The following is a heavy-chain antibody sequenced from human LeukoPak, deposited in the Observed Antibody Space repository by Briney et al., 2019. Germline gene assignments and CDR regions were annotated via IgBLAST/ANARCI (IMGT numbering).Heavy chain of an antibody. CDR2: INPNSGGT. Sequence: ASVKVSCKASGYTLTGYYMHWVRQAPGQGLEWMGWINPNSGGTNYAQKFQGRVTMTRDTSISTAYMELSRLRSDDTAVYYCARDHYDILTGSDAFDIWGQGTMVTVSS. D-gene: IGHD3-9*01. CDR1: GYTLTGYY. J-gene: IGHJ3*02. V-gene: IGHV1-2*02. CDR3: ARDHYDILTGSDAFDI.